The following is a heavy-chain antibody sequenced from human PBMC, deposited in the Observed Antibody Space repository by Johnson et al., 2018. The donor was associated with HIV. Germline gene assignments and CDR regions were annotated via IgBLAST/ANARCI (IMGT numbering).Heavy chain of an antibody. V-gene: IGHV3-30*14. CDR1: GFIFSNFA. Sequence: QVQLVESGGGVVQPGRSLRLSCVASGFIFSNFAMHWVRQAPGKGLEWMAIISYDGSKKYYADSVKGRFTISRDNSKNTLYLQMNSLRAEDTAVYYCARDLQIVWTDAFDIWGQGTMVTVSS. CDR2: ISYDGSKK. CDR3: ARDLQIVWTDAFDI. J-gene: IGHJ3*02. D-gene: IGHD2/OR15-2a*01.